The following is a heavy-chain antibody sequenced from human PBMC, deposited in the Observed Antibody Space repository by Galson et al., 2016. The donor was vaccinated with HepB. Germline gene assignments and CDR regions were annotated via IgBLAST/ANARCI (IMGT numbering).Heavy chain of an antibody. V-gene: IGHV3-23*01. CDR3: AKDLGNYVWGNYGYGGRSDY. Sequence: SLRLSCAGSGFNFSNYAMTWVRQAPGKGLEWVAGVSASGAKTYYADSGEGRFTISKDNSKNTLYLHMNSLRAGDTAVYYCAKDLGNYVWGNYGYGGRSDYWGQGTLVTVSS. D-gene: IGHD3-16*01. CDR2: VSASGAKT. CDR1: GFNFSNYA. J-gene: IGHJ4*02.